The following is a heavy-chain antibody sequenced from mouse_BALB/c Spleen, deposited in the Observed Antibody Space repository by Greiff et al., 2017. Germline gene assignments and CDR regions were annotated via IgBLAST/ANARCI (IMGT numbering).Heavy chain of an antibody. J-gene: IGHJ2*01. CDR3: ARGRYYGYDPCYFDY. CDR2: ISSGSSTI. D-gene: IGHD2-2*01. CDR1: GFTFSSFG. Sequence: EVMLVESGGGLVQPGGSRKLSCAASGFTFSSFGMHWVRQAPEKGLEWVAYISSGSSTIYYADTVKGRFTISRDNPKNTLFLQMTSLRSEDTAMYYCARGRYYGYDPCYFDYWGQGTTLTVSS. V-gene: IGHV5-17*02.